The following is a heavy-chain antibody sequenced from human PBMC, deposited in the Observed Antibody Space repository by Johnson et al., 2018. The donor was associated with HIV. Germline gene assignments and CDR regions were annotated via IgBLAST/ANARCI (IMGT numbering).Heavy chain of an antibody. J-gene: IGHJ3*02. CDR1: GFTFSYYG. D-gene: IGHD5-24*01. V-gene: IGHV3-33*01. CDR2: IWFDGTNK. CDR3: ATAKDGYNYNWGAFDI. Sequence: QMLLVESGGGVVQPGRSLRLSCAASGFTFSYYGMHWVRQAPGKGLEWVAVIWFDGTNKYYADSVKGRFTISRDNSKNTVYLQMNSLRAADTAVYYCATAKDGYNYNWGAFDIWGQGTVVTVSS.